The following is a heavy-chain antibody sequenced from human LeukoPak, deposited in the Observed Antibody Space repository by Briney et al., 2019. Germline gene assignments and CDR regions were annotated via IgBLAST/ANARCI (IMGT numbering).Heavy chain of an antibody. D-gene: IGHD4-17*01. Sequence: ASVKVSCKASGGTLSSYTVSWVRQAPGQGLEWMGGIIPIFGTANYAQKFQGRSTITADESTSTVYMELSSLRSEDTAVYYCARETNDYGYDAFDIWGQGTMVTVSS. CDR2: IIPIFGTA. J-gene: IGHJ3*02. CDR1: GGTLSSYT. CDR3: ARETNDYGYDAFDI. V-gene: IGHV1-69*13.